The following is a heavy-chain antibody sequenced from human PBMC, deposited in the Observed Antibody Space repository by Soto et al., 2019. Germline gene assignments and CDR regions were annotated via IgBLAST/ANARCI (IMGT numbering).Heavy chain of an antibody. D-gene: IGHD6-19*01. Sequence: PGGFLRLSCAASGFTFSSHAMIWVLQAPGKGLEWVSAISGSGGSTYYADSVKGRFTISRDNSKNTLYLQMNSLRAEDTAVYYCAKSPKIAAGRLMEVAGTGIEYWGQGTLVTLSS. CDR3: AKSPKIAAGRLMEVAGTGIEY. CDR1: GFTFSSHA. CDR2: ISGSGGST. V-gene: IGHV3-23*01. J-gene: IGHJ4*02.